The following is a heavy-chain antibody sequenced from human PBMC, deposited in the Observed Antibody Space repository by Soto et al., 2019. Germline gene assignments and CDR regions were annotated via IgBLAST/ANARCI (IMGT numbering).Heavy chain of an antibody. D-gene: IGHD1-26*01. CDR2: IYWDDTK. J-gene: IGHJ4*02. V-gene: IGHV2-5*02. Sequence: QITLKESGPTLVKPTQTLTLTCTFSGFSLTTDRVGVGWIRQPPGEALEWLAFIYWDDTKTYRPSLESRLTITKDTSKNQVALTMTNMDSVDTATYYCAHAYGGRSLYWGQGTLVTVSS. CDR3: AHAYGGRSLY. CDR1: GFSLTTDRVG.